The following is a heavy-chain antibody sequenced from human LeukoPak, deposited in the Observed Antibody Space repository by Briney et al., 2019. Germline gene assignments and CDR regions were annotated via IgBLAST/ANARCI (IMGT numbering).Heavy chain of an antibody. Sequence: ASVKVSCKASGGTFSSYAISWVRQAPGQGLEWMGGIIPIFGTANYAQKFQGRVTITTDESTSTAYMELSSLRSEDTAVYYCARSPLWSLGHNWFDPWGQGTTVTVSS. CDR3: ARSPLWSLGHNWFDP. CDR1: GGTFSSYA. D-gene: IGHD3-3*01. J-gene: IGHJ5*01. V-gene: IGHV1-69*05. CDR2: IIPIFGTA.